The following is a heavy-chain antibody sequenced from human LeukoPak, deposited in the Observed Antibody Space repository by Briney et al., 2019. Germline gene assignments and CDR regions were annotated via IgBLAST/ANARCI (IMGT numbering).Heavy chain of an antibody. CDR3: ARDPGSRSYWSNSGMDV. CDR2: INTGNGDT. V-gene: IGHV1-3*04. Sequence: ASVKVSCKASRYTFSNDAMYWVRQAPGERLEWMGWINTGNGDTKYSQKFQGRVAITRDTSASTSYMELSSPRSEDTAVYYCARDPGSRSYWSNSGMDVWGQGTTVTVSS. CDR1: RYTFSNDA. D-gene: IGHD3-10*01. J-gene: IGHJ6*02.